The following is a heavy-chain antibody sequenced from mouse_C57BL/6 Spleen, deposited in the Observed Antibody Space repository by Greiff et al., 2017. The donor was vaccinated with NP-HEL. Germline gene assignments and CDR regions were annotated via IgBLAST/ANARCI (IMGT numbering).Heavy chain of an antibody. CDR3: AGEGTGKYFDY. J-gene: IGHJ2*01. Sequence: EVKLQESGPGLVKPSQSLSLTCSVTGYSITSGYYWNWIRQFPGNKLEWMGYISYDGSNNYNPSLKNRISITRDTSKNQFFLKLNSVTTEDTATYYCAGEGTGKYFDYWGQGTTLTVSS. V-gene: IGHV3-6*01. D-gene: IGHD4-1*01. CDR2: ISYDGSN. CDR1: GYSITSGYY.